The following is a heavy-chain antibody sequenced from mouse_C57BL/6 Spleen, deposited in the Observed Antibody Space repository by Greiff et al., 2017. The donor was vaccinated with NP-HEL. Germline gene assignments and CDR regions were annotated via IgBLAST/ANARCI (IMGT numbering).Heavy chain of an antibody. V-gene: IGHV1-50*01. Sequence: QVQLQQPGAELVKPGASVKLSCKASGYTFTSYWMQWVKQRPGQGLEWLGEIDPSDSYTNYNQKFKGKATLTVDTSSSTAYMQLSSLTSEDSAVYYCARGRGLLFYYAMDYWGQGTSVTVSS. CDR2: IDPSDSYT. J-gene: IGHJ4*01. CDR3: ARGRGLLFYYAMDY. CDR1: GYTFTSYW.